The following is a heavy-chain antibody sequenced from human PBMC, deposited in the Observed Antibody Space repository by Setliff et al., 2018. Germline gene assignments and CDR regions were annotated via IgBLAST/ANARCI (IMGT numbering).Heavy chain of an antibody. V-gene: IGHV1-69*10. CDR1: GGSFRTSS. Sequence: SGKVSCKASGGSFRTSSISWVRQAPGQGLEWMGGIIPILNKPNYAQSFQGRVAITADKSTTTSYMELSGLRSEDTALYFCATDLKFTRFCFGSNCYSGAFEMWGQGTMVTV. J-gene: IGHJ3*02. CDR2: IIPILNKP. CDR3: ATDLKFTRFCFGSNCYSGAFEM. D-gene: IGHD2-21*02.